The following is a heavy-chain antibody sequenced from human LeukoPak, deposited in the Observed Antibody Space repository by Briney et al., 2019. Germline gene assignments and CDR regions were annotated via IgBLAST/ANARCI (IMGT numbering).Heavy chain of an antibody. J-gene: IGHJ4*02. CDR2: INHSGST. Sequence: KPSETPSLTCAVYGGSFRGYYLGWIRPPPGKGLGWIGEINHSGSTNYNPSLKSRVTISVDTSKNQFSLKLSSVTAADTAVYYCARGWGYGGSYYFDYWGQGTLVTVSS. D-gene: IGHD1-26*01. V-gene: IGHV4-34*01. CDR3: ARGWGYGGSYYFDY. CDR1: GGSFRGYY.